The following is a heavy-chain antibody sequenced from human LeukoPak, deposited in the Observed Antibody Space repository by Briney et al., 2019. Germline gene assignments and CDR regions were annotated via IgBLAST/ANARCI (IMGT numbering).Heavy chain of an antibody. CDR3: ARDLRYYDSSGYYYVSDY. CDR2: IIPIFGTA. Sequence: ASVKVSCKASGGTFSSYAISWVRQAPGQGLEWMGRIIPIFGTANYAQKFQGRVTITTDESTSTAYMELNSLRSEDTAVYYCARDLRYYDSSGYYYVSDYWGQGTLVTVSS. V-gene: IGHV1-69*05. CDR1: GGTFSSYA. D-gene: IGHD3-22*01. J-gene: IGHJ4*02.